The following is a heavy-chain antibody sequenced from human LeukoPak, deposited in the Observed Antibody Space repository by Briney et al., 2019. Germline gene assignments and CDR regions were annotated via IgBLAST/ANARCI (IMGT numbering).Heavy chain of an antibody. D-gene: IGHD1-26*01. Sequence: SETLSLTCAVYIGSFSGYSWTWIRQPPGKGLEWIGEISHSGGSNYNPSLKNRVTISADTSKNQFSLKLSSVTAADTAVYYCARRPRNSGSYDGPSGLDYWGQGTRVTVSS. CDR2: ISHSGGS. CDR1: IGSFSGYS. V-gene: IGHV4-34*01. J-gene: IGHJ4*02. CDR3: ARRPRNSGSYDGPSGLDY.